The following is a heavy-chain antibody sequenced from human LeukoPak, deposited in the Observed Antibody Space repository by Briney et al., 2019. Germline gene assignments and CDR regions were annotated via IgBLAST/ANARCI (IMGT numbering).Heavy chain of an antibody. Sequence: SGGSLRLSCAASGFTFSSYSMNWVRQAPGKGLEWVSSISSSSSYICYADSVKGRFTISRDNAKNSLYLQMNSLRAEDTAVYYCARALLLWFGEPRSGAFDIWGQGTMVTVSS. CDR2: ISSSSSYI. CDR1: GFTFSSYS. D-gene: IGHD3-10*01. J-gene: IGHJ3*02. CDR3: ARALLLWFGEPRSGAFDI. V-gene: IGHV3-21*01.